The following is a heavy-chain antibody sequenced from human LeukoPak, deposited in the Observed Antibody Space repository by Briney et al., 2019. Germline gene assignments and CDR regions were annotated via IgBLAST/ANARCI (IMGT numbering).Heavy chain of an antibody. CDR3: AREKAAAGIFY. CDR2: IYYSGST. J-gene: IGHJ4*02. V-gene: IGHV4-59*12. D-gene: IGHD6-13*01. CDR1: GGSIGSYY. Sequence: SETLSLTCTVSGGSIGSYYWSWIRQPPGKGLEWIGYIYYSGSTNYNPSLKSRVTISVDTSKNQFSLQLNSVTPEDTAVYYCAREKAAAGIFYWGQGTLVTVSS.